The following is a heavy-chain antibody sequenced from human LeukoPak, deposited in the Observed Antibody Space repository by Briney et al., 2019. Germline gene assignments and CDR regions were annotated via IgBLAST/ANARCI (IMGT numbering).Heavy chain of an antibody. CDR2: IYTSGST. Sequence: TSETLSLTCTVSGGSISSYYWSWIRQPAGKGLEWIGRIYTSGSTNYNPSLKSRVTMSVDTSKNQFSLKLSSVTAADTAVYYCARDSFDWLSHGNWFDPWSQGTLVTVSS. V-gene: IGHV4-4*07. CDR1: GGSISSYY. J-gene: IGHJ5*02. D-gene: IGHD3-9*01. CDR3: ARDSFDWLSHGNWFDP.